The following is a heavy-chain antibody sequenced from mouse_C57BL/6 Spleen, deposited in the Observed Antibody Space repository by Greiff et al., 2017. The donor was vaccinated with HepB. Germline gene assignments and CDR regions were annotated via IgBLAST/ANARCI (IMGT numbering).Heavy chain of an antibody. V-gene: IGHV1-18*01. Sequence: EVQLQQSGPELVKPGASVKIPCKASGYTFTDYNMDWVKQSHGKSLEWIGDINPNNGGTIYNQKFKGKATLTVDKSSSTAYMELRSLTSEDTAVYYCARFFFITTVVAHWYFDVWGTGTTVTVSS. J-gene: IGHJ1*03. CDR1: GYTFTDYN. CDR2: INPNNGGT. D-gene: IGHD1-1*01. CDR3: ARFFFITTVVAHWYFDV.